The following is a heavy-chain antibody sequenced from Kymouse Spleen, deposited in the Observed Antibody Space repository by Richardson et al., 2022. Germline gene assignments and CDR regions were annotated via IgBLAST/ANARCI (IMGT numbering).Heavy chain of an antibody. CDR3: ARGGRAARPGYYGMDV. Sequence: QVQLQQWGAGLLKPSETLSLTCAVYGGSFSGYYWSWIRQPPGKGLEWIGEINHSGSTNYNPSLKSRVTISVDTSKNQFSLKLSSVTAADTAVYYCARGGRAARPGYYGMDVWGQGTTVTVSS. D-gene: IGHD6-6*01. V-gene: IGHV4-34*01. CDR2: INHSGST. CDR1: GGSFSGYY. J-gene: IGHJ6*02.